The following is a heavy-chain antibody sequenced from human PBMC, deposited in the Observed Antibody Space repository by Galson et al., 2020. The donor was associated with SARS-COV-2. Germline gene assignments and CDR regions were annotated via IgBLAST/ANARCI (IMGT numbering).Heavy chain of an antibody. Sequence: QAGGSLRLSCAASGFAVSPNYLTWVRQAPGRGLEWVSVIYDDGGTYYAESVKGRFTISGDTYKNMVYLQMNSLRAEDTAVYYCASLMRGEGFDIWGQGTMVTVSS. V-gene: IGHV3-66*01. J-gene: IGHJ3*02. CDR1: GFAVSPNY. D-gene: IGHD3-16*01. CDR3: ASLMRGEGFDI. CDR2: IYDDGGT.